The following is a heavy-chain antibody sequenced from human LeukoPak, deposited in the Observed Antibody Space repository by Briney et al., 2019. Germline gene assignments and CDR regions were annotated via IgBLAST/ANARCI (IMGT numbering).Heavy chain of an antibody. V-gene: IGHV4-4*02. CDR3: SRESGPFCPFGY. J-gene: IGHJ4*02. D-gene: IGHD1-26*01. CDR1: GGSISGTNW. Sequence: SGTLSLTCGVSGGSISGTNWWSWVRQPPGQGLEWIGEISLAGQTNYNPSLNGRVTMSLDKSSNQLSLHLTSVTTADTATYFCSRESGPFCPFGYWGQGTLVIVSS. CDR2: ISLAGQT.